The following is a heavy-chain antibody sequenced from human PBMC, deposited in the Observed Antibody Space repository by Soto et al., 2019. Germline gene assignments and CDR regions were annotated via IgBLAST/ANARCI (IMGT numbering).Heavy chain of an antibody. CDR2: IWQDGSNK. V-gene: IGHV3-33*01. CDR1: GFSLSNNG. Sequence: QVQLVESGGGVVQPGRSLRLSCAASGFSLSNNGMHWVRQAPGKGLEWVADIWQDGSNKDYADSVKGRFIISRYYSKNTRYLKMNSLRVEETAVYYCGGDRKGYGSGSYDWCQGTMVTVSS. J-gene: IGHJ4*02. CDR3: GGDRKGYGSGSYD. D-gene: IGHD3-10*01.